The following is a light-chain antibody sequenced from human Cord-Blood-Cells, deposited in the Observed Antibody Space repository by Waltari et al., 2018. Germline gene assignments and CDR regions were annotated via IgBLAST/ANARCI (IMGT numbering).Light chain of an antibody. V-gene: IGKV1-39*01. Sequence: DIQMTQSPSSLSASVGDRVTITCRASQSISSYLNWYQQKPGKAPKLPIYAASSLQSGVPSRFSGSGSGTDFTLTISSLQAEDVAVYYCQQYYSTPYTFGQGTKLEIK. CDR2: AAS. CDR3: QQYYSTPYT. CDR1: QSISSY. J-gene: IGKJ2*01.